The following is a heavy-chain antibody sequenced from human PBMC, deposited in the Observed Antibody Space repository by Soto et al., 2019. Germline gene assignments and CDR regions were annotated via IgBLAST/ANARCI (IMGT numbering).Heavy chain of an antibody. J-gene: IGHJ6*02. Sequence: EVQLLESGGGLVQPGGSLRLSCAASGFTFSSYAMSWVRQAPGKGLEWVSAISGSGGSTYYADSVKGRFTISRDNSKNTLYLQMNSLRAEDTAVYYCAKLTGTGDFYFYYGMDVWGQGTTVTVSS. CDR3: AKLTGTGDFYFYYGMDV. V-gene: IGHV3-23*01. CDR2: ISGSGGST. CDR1: GFTFSSYA. D-gene: IGHD2-8*02.